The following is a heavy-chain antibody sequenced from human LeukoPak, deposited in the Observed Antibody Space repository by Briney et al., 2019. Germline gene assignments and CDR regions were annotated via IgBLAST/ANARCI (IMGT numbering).Heavy chain of an antibody. Sequence: GGSLRLSCAASGFTFSSYSMNWVRQAPGKGLEWVSSISSSSSYIYYADSVKGRFTISRDNSKNTLYLQMNSPRAEDTAVYYCARDQQWLVNVYYYYMDVWGKGTTVTVSS. CDR1: GFTFSSYS. CDR2: ISSSSSYI. CDR3: ARDQQWLVNVYYYYMDV. D-gene: IGHD6-19*01. V-gene: IGHV3-21*01. J-gene: IGHJ6*03.